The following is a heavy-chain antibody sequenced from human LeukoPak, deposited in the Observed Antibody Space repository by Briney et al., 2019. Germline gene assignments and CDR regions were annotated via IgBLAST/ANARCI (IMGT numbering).Heavy chain of an antibody. D-gene: IGHD5-12*01. J-gene: IGHJ4*02. CDR3: ARDLVDIVATTYIAFDY. V-gene: IGHV1-2*02. CDR1: GYTFTGYY. Sequence: ASVKVSCKASGYTFTGYYMHWVRQAPGQGLEWMGWINPNSGGTNYAQKFQGRVTMTRDTSISTAYMELSRLRSDDTAVNYCARDLVDIVATTYIAFDYWGQGTLVTVSS. CDR2: INPNSGGT.